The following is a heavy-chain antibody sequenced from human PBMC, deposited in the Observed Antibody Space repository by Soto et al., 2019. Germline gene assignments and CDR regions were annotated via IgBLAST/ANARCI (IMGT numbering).Heavy chain of an antibody. CDR1: GFTFSTYG. J-gene: IGHJ2*01. CDR2: ISSSSTYT. CDR3: ARDLGGYSSRFDL. D-gene: IGHD5-18*01. V-gene: IGHV3-21*01. Sequence: EVPLVESGGGLVKPGRSLRLSCAATGFTFSTYGMNWVRQAPGKGLEWVSAISSSSTYTYYADSLKGRFTISRDNAKNSLFLQMNSLRTEDTAVYYCARDLGGYSSRFDLWGRGTLVTVSS.